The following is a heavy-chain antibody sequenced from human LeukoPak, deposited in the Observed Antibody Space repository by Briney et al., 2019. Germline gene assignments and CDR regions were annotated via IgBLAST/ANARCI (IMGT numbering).Heavy chain of an antibody. J-gene: IGHJ4*02. D-gene: IGHD1-1*01. CDR1: GFTSSDYY. Sequence: GGSLRLSCAASGFTSSDYYMSWIRQAPGKGLEWVSYISSSGSTIYYADSVKGRFTISRDNAKNSLYLQMNSLRAEDTAVYYCARGPSNWNDESYYFDYWGQGTLVTVSS. CDR3: ARGPSNWNDESYYFDY. CDR2: ISSSGSTI. V-gene: IGHV3-11*01.